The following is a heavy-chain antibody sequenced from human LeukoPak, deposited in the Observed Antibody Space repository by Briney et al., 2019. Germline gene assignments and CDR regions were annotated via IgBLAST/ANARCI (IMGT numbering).Heavy chain of an antibody. CDR2: IIPIFGTA. V-gene: IGHV1-69*06. CDR1: GGTFSSYA. J-gene: IGHJ4*02. CDR3: ARLHYDSSRTFDY. Sequence: VASVKVSCKASGGTFSSYAISWVRQAPGQGLEWMGGIIPIFGTANYAQKFQGRVTITADKSTSTAYMELSSLRSEDTAVYYCARLHYDSSRTFDYWGQGTLVTVSS. D-gene: IGHD3-22*01.